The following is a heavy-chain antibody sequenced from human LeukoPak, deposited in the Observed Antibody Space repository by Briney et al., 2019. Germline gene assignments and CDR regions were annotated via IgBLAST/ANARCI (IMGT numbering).Heavy chain of an antibody. CDR2: IYSGGST. V-gene: IGHV3-53*01. CDR3: ARDSHYYDSSGSLDYYGMDV. J-gene: IGHJ6*02. Sequence: QTGGSLRLSCAASGFTVSSNYMSWVRQAPGKGLEWVSVIYSGGSTYYADSVKGRFTISRDNSKNMLYLQMSSLRAEDTAVYYCARDSHYYDSSGSLDYYGMDVWGQGTTVTVSS. D-gene: IGHD3-22*01. CDR1: GFTVSSNY.